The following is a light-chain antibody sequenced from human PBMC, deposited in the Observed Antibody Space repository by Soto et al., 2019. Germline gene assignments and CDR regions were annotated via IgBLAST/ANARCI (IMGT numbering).Light chain of an antibody. J-gene: IGLJ1*01. CDR1: SSDVGGYNY. CDR3: SAYTVSRTYV. Sequence: QSALTQPASVSGSPGQSITISCTGTSSDVGGYNYVSWYQHHPGKAPKLMIYEVSNRPSGVSHRFSGSKSGNTASLTISGLQAEDEADYYCSAYTVSRTYVFGTGTKLTVL. V-gene: IGLV2-14*01. CDR2: EVS.